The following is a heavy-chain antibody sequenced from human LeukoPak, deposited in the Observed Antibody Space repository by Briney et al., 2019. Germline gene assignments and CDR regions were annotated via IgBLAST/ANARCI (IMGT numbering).Heavy chain of an antibody. D-gene: IGHD2-2*01. CDR1: GFTFSSYG. V-gene: IGHV3-30*02. J-gene: IGHJ4*02. CDR3: AKDAPPYCSSTSCFGY. CDR2: IRYDGSNK. Sequence: GGSLRLSCAASGFTFSSYGMHWVRQAPGKGLEWVAFIRYDGSNKYYADSVKGRFTISRDNSKNTLYLQMNSLRAEDTAVYYCAKDAPPYCSSTSCFGYWGQGTLATVSS.